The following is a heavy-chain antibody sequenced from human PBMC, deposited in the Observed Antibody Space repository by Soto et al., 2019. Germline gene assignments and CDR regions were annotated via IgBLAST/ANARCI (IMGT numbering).Heavy chain of an antibody. J-gene: IGHJ4*02. Sequence: GGSLRLSCAASGFTFSDYYMSWIRQAPGKGLEWVSYISSSGSTIYYADSVKGRFTISRDNAKDSLYLQMNSLRAEDTAVYYCARDQPTTVTTIYFDYWGQGTLVTVSS. CDR1: GFTFSDYY. CDR2: ISSSGSTI. D-gene: IGHD4-17*01. CDR3: ARDQPTTVTTIYFDY. V-gene: IGHV3-11*01.